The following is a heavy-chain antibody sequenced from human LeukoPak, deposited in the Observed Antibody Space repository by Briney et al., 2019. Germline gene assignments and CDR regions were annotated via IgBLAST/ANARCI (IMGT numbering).Heavy chain of an antibody. J-gene: IGHJ4*02. V-gene: IGHV3-66*01. Sequence: GGSLTLSCAASGLTVSSNYKSWARQAPGRGLEWVSVIYVDGSTYYADSVKGRFTDSRDTSKNTLYLQMNSLRADDSAVYYCARDVSHRHLDYWGQGTLVTVSS. CDR2: IYVDGST. CDR3: ARDVSHRHLDY. D-gene: IGHD1-14*01. CDR1: GLTVSSNY.